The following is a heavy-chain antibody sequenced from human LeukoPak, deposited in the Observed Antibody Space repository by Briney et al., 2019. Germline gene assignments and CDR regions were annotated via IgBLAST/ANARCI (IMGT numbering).Heavy chain of an antibody. J-gene: IGHJ4*02. V-gene: IGHV5-51*01. CDR3: ARQDSYGHFDY. CDR1: GYSFTNYW. Sequence: GESLKISCKCSGYSFTNYWIGWVRPMPGKGLEWMGIIYPGDSDTRYSPSFQGQVTISADRSISTAYLQWSSLKASDTAMYYCARQDSYGHFDYWGQGTLVTVSS. CDR2: IYPGDSDT. D-gene: IGHD5-18*01.